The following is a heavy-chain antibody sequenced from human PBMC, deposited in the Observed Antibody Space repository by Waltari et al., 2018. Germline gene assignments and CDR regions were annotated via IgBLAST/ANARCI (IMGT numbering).Heavy chain of an antibody. J-gene: IGHJ3*02. CDR2: ISPNSGGT. Sequence: QVQLVQSGAEVKKPGASVKVSCKPSGYTFTGYYMHWVRPAPGRGLEWMGWISPNSGGTNYAHKFQGRVTITRDRSTSTAYIELSGLRSDDTAVYYCARDSGISTAAFDIWGQGTMVTVSS. CDR1: GYTFTGYY. CDR3: ARDSGISTAAFDI. V-gene: IGHV1-2*02.